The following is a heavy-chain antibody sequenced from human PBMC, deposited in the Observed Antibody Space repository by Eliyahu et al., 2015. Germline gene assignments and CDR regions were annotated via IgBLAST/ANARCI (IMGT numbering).Heavy chain of an antibody. CDR3: VRGLGHCSGGSCSS. CDR1: GFTFXDFF. J-gene: IGHJ5*02. D-gene: IGHD2-15*01. Sequence: QVQLVQSGAEVKKPGASVKVSCKASGFTFXDFFFHWVRQAPGQGRQWMGGSDPQSGGTIYPQPQKFQGRLTLTIDTSINTTYMELNRLTSDDTAMYYCVRGLGHCSGGSCSSWGQGTPVTVSP. CDR2: SDPQSGGT. V-gene: IGHV1-2*02.